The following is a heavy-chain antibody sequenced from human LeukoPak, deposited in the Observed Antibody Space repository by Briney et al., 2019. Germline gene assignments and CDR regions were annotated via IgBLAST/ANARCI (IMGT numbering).Heavy chain of an antibody. V-gene: IGHV3-23*01. CDR2: ISGGGGST. CDR3: APRVLRYFDWLGY. D-gene: IGHD3-9*01. CDR1: GFTFSTYA. Sequence: GGSLRLSCATSGFTFSTYAMSWVRQAPGKGLEWVSGISGGGGSTYYADSVEGRFTISRDNSESTLYLQMNSLRAEDTAVYYCAPRVLRYFDWLGYWGQGTPVTVSS. J-gene: IGHJ1*01.